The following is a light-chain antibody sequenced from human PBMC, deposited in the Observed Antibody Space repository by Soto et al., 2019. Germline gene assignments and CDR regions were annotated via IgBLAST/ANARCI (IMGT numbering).Light chain of an antibody. CDR1: QRVSSSY. CDR3: QQDYNLLT. CDR2: GAS. Sequence: PGARVTLSCRASQRVSSSYLTWYQQKPGQAPRLLIYGASTRATSIPARFSGSGSGTDFTLTISSLQPEDFAVYYCQQDYNLLTFGGGTKVEIK. V-gene: IGKV3D-7*01. J-gene: IGKJ4*01.